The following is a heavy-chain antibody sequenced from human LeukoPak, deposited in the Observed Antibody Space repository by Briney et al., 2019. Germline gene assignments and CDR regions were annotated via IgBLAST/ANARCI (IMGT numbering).Heavy chain of an antibody. CDR3: AKGRWMQDS. J-gene: IGHJ4*02. CDR2: IYFSEST. D-gene: IGHD5-18*01. CDR1: GGSISSYH. V-gene: IGHV4-59*08. Sequence: PSETLSLTCTVSGGSISSYHWTWIRQPPGKGLEWIGFIYFSESTDYNPSLKSRVTISVDTSKNQLPLRLTSVTAADTAVYYCAKGRWMQDSWGQGTLVTVSS.